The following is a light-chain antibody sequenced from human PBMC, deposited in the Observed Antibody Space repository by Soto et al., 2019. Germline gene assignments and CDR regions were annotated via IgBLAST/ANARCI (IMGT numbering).Light chain of an antibody. J-gene: IGLJ1*01. CDR3: ETWDSRLSFYV. Sequence: QSVLTQPPSVSAAPGQKVTLSCSGTTSSIGGNFVSWYQKLPGTAPKLLIYDIDKRPSGIPDRFSGSKSGTSATLGITGLQTGDEAVYFCETWDSRLSFYVFGTGTKVTVL. CDR2: DID. CDR1: TSSIGGNF. V-gene: IGLV1-51*01.